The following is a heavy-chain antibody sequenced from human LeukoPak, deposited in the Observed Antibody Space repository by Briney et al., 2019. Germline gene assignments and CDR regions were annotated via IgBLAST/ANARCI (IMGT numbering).Heavy chain of an antibody. CDR3: AREPFNCSGGSCYSEGFDY. CDR2: IIPIFGTA. V-gene: IGHV1-69*13. CDR1: GGTFSSYA. D-gene: IGHD2-15*01. Sequence: SVKVSCKASGGTFSSYAISWVRQAPGQGLEGMGGIIPIFGTANYAQKFQGRVTITADESTSTAYMELSSLRSEDTAVYYCAREPFNCSGGSCYSEGFDYWGQGTLVTVSS. J-gene: IGHJ4*02.